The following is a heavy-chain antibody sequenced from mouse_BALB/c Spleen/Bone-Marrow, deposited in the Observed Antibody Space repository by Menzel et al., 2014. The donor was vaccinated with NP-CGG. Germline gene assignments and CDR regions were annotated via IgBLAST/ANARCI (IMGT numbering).Heavy chain of an antibody. V-gene: IGHV1S81*02. Sequence: QVQLQQSGAELVKPGASVKLSCKASGYTFTSYWMHWVKQRPGQGLEWIGEINPSNGRTNYNEKFKSKATLTVDKSSSTAYMQLSNLTSEDSAVYYCARCYYGNYFDYWGQGTTLTVSS. CDR3: ARCYYGNYFDY. D-gene: IGHD2-1*01. CDR2: INPSNGRT. J-gene: IGHJ2*01. CDR1: GYTFTSYW.